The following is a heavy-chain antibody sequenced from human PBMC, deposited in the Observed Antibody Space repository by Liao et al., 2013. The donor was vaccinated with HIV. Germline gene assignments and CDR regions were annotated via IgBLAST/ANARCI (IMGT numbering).Heavy chain of an antibody. CDR3: ARAEWERYYYMDV. CDR2: SYYSGST. Sequence: QVQLQESGPGLVKPSETLSLTCTVSGGSLSGYYWTWIRQPPGKGLEWIGYSYYSGSTNYNPSLKSRVTISVDTSKNQFSLRLSYVTASDSAVYYCARAEWERYYYMDVWGKGTTVTVSS. J-gene: IGHJ6*03. D-gene: IGHD1-26*01. CDR1: GGSLSGYY. V-gene: IGHV4-59*01.